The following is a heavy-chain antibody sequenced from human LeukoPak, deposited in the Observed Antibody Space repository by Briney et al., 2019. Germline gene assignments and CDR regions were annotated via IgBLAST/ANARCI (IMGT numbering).Heavy chain of an antibody. CDR3: AKGPHFDFWTGYHNYFDP. D-gene: IGHD3/OR15-3a*01. CDR2: ISGSGTGT. Sequence: GGCLRLSCAASGFTFSTYAMAWVRQIPGKGLEWVSGISGSGTGTYYADSVKGRFIISRDNSRDTLFLQADNVRVEDTATYYCAKGPHFDFWTGYHNYFDPWGQGTLVTVSS. J-gene: IGHJ5*02. CDR1: GFTFSTYA. V-gene: IGHV3-23*01.